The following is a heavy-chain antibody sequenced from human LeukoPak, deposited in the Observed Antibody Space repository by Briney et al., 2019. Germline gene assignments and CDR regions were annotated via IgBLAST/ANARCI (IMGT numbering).Heavy chain of an antibody. CDR3: TAVSLLRGYDVLTFYSYPNYFDF. J-gene: IGHJ4*02. CDR1: GYSFNDLS. V-gene: IGHV1-24*01. D-gene: IGHD3-9*01. CDR2: YDPDYGEA. Sequence: ASVKVSCKVSGYSFNDLSVHWVRQTPGKGLQWLGGYDPDYGEAIYAQNFQGRLTITEDTSTATAFMEVSSLRSDDTAVYYCTAVSLLRGYDVLTFYSYPNYFDFWGQGTLVTVSS.